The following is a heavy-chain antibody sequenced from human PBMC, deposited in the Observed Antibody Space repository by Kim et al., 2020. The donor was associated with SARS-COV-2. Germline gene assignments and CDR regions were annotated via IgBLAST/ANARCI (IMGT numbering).Heavy chain of an antibody. CDR1: GYTFNGYY. D-gene: IGHD6-13*01. V-gene: IGHV1-2*02. CDR3: ARDRRGVGASGTFGCDY. J-gene: IGHJ4*02. CDR2: INPNSGGT. Sequence: ASVKVSCKASGYTFNGYYIHWVRQAPGQGLEWMGWINPNSGGTNYAQKFQGRVTMTRDTSISTAYMELSRLTSDDTAVYYCARDRRGVGASGTFGCDYWGQGTLVTVSS.